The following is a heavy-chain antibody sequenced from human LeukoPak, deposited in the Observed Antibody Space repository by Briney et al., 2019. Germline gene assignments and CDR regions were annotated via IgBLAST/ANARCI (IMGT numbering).Heavy chain of an antibody. Sequence: SVKVSCKASGFTFTTSAMQWVRQARGQRLEWIGWIIVGSGNTDYAQKFQERVTITRDMSTSTVYMDLSSLGSEDTAVYYCAAESLRDGYNYDAFDIWGQGTMVIVSS. CDR2: IIVGSGNT. J-gene: IGHJ3*02. D-gene: IGHD5-24*01. CDR1: GFTFTTSA. CDR3: AAESLRDGYNYDAFDI. V-gene: IGHV1-58*02.